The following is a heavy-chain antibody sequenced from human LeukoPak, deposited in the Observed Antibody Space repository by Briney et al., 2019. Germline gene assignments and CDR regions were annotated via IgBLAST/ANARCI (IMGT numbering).Heavy chain of an antibody. CDR2: ISAYNGNT. D-gene: IGHD3-3*01. Sequence: ASVKVSCKASGYTFTSYGISWVRQAPGQGLEWMGWISAYNGNTNYAQKLQGRVTMTGDTSTDTAYMELSGLRSDDTAVYYCATLPFGVVMPDYWGQGTLVTVSS. J-gene: IGHJ4*02. V-gene: IGHV1-18*01. CDR1: GYTFTSYG. CDR3: ATLPFGVVMPDY.